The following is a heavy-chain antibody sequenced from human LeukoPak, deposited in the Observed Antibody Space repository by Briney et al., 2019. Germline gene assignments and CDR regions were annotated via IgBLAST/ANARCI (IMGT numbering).Heavy chain of an antibody. D-gene: IGHD1-26*01. CDR3: AREIGSYYGYYYYYMDV. CDR1: GGTFSGYY. Sequence: PSETLSLTCAVYGGTFSGYYWSWIRQPPGKGLEWIGYIYYSGSTNYNPSLKSRVTISVDTSKNQFSLKLSSVTAADTAVYYCAREIGSYYGYYYYYMDVWGKETTVTVSS. CDR2: IYYSGST. J-gene: IGHJ6*03. V-gene: IGHV4-59*01.